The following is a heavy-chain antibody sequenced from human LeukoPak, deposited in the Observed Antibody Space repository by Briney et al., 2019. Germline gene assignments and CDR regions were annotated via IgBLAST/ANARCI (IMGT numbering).Heavy chain of an antibody. CDR2: IGGSGVTT. CDR3: ARKLSGSGWIFDY. D-gene: IGHD6-19*01. CDR1: GFTFSNYA. V-gene: IGHV3-23*01. J-gene: IGHJ4*02. Sequence: GGSLRLSCAASGFTFSNYAMSWVRQAPGKGLEWVSSIGGSGVTTSYADSVQGRFTISRDNSKNTLYLQMTSPRAEDTALYYCARKLSGSGWIFDYWGQGTLVTVSS.